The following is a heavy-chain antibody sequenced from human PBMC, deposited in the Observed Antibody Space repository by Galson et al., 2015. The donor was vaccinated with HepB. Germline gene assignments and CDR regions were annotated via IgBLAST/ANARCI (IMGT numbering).Heavy chain of an antibody. CDR3: ARGHAGTATIYYHGMDV. CDR2: IIPISGIT. CDR1: GGTFQSFA. J-gene: IGHJ6*02. V-gene: IGHV1-69*10. Sequence: SVKVSCKASGGTFQSFAINWVRQGPGQGLEWMGAIIPISGITNYAQNFQGRVTLTADRSTSTAYMEVSSLRSDDTAKYYCARGHAGTATIYYHGMDVWGQGTTVTVSS. D-gene: IGHD1-1*01.